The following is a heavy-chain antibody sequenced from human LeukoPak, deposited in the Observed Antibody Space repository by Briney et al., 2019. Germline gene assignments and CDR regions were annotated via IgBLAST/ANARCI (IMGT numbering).Heavy chain of an antibody. J-gene: IGHJ4*02. CDR1: GFTFSDYA. CDR3: AKEGVVGAI. Sequence: GGSLRLSCAASGFTFSDYAMTWVRQAPGKGLQWVSGISGSGASTYYGDSVKGRFTISRDNSKNTLYLQMNSLRAEDTAVYYRAKEGVVGAIWGQGTLVTVSS. CDR2: ISGSGAST. D-gene: IGHD1-26*01. V-gene: IGHV3-23*01.